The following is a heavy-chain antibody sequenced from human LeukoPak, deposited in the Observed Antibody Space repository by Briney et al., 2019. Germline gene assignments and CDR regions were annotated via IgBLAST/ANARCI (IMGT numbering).Heavy chain of an antibody. CDR1: GGTFSSYA. D-gene: IGHD1-26*01. CDR3: ARNRGGSYFFDY. Sequence: ASVKVSCKASGGTFSSYAISWVRQSRGQGLEWVGWIIPIFCTANYAQKFQGRDTITADESTSTAYMELSSLRSEDTAVYYCARNRGGSYFFDYWGQGTLVTVSS. V-gene: IGHV1-69*13. CDR2: IIPIFCTA. J-gene: IGHJ4*02.